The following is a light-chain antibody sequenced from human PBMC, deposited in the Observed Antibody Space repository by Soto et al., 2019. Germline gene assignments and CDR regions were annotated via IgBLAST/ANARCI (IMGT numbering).Light chain of an antibody. Sequence: EIVMTQSPTILSVSPGERATLSCRASQSVSSSYLAWYQQKPGQAPRLLIYGASSRATGIPDRFSGSGSGTDFTLTISRLEPEDFAVYYCQQYGSSPWTFGQGTKVDTK. J-gene: IGKJ1*01. CDR3: QQYGSSPWT. CDR1: QSVSSSY. V-gene: IGKV3-20*01. CDR2: GAS.